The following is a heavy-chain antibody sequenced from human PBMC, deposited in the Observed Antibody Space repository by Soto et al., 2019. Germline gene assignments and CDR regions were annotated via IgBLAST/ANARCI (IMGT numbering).Heavy chain of an antibody. V-gene: IGHV3-21*01. D-gene: IGHD2-2*01. CDR1: GIRFSSYT. Sequence: GGSRRLSWLAAGIRFSSYTMSWDRQAPGKGLAWVSSSSRRGRFIYYADSVKGRFTISRDNSKNSRYLQMKSLRAEDTAVYYCARDAVVVPAASSFYCDNWGRGSRV. CDR3: ARDAVVVPAASSFYCDN. J-gene: IGHJ4*03. CDR2: SSRRGRFI.